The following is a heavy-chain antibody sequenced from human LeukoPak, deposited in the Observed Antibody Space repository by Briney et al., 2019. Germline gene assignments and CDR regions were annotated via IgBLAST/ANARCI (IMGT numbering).Heavy chain of an antibody. J-gene: IGHJ4*02. CDR2: ISYHGSDK. D-gene: IGHD3-10*01. Sequence: PGRSLRLSCAASGFTFSAYNMHWVRQAPGKGLEWLAVISYHGSDKYYADSVKGRFTISRGNPKNTLYLEMISLRPEDTAIYYCAKARAGTYGEFFDYWGQGALVTVSS. CDR3: AKARAGTYGEFFDY. V-gene: IGHV3-30*01. CDR1: GFTFSAYN.